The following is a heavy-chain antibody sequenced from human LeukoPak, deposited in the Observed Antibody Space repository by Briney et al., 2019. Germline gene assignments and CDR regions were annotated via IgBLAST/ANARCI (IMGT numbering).Heavy chain of an antibody. Sequence: ASVKVSCKASGYTFTSYYMHWVRQAPGQGLEWMGIINPSGGSTSYAQKFQGRVTITADESTSTAYMELSSLRSEDTAVYYCARVGYNWNDVGYWGQGTLVTVSS. CDR3: ARVGYNWNDVGY. CDR2: INPSGGST. J-gene: IGHJ4*02. V-gene: IGHV1-46*01. CDR1: GYTFTSYY. D-gene: IGHD1-20*01.